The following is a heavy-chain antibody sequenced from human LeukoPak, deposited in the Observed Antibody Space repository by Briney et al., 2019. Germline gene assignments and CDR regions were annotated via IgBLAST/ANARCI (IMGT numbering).Heavy chain of an antibody. CDR2: IIPILGIA. J-gene: IGHJ6*02. V-gene: IGHV1-69*04. Sequence: SVKVSCKASGGTFSSYAISWVRQAPGQGLEWMGRIIPILGIANYAQKFQGRVTITADKSTSTAYMELSSRRSEDTAVYYCARERYATIYYYYYGMDVWGQGTTVTVSS. CDR3: ARERYATIYYYYYGMDV. CDR1: GGTFSSYA. D-gene: IGHD5-12*01.